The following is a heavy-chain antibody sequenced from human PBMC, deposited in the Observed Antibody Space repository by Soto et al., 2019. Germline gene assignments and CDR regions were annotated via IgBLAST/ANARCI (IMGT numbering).Heavy chain of an antibody. Sequence: SETLSLTCTVSVGFMTNYYWSWLRQSPGRGLEWIAYVRYNGYTRYTPSLKSRLTISVDTSRNQFFLSLTSVTATDTAVYYCARTTDDGNMDVWGTGTTVTVS. D-gene: IGHD1-1*01. V-gene: IGHV4-59*08. CDR1: VGFMTNYY. CDR3: ARTTDDGNMDV. J-gene: IGHJ6*03. CDR2: VRYNGYT.